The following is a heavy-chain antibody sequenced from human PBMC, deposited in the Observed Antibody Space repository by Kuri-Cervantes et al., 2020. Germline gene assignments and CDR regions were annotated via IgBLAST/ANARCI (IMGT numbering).Heavy chain of an antibody. Sequence: GESLKISCTASGFTFGDYAMSWVRQAPGKGLEWVGFIRSKAYGGTTQYAASVKGRFTISRDDSKNIAYLQMDALKTEDTAVYYCTRNRTTPFDYWGQGSLVTVSS. CDR1: GFTFGDYA. V-gene: IGHV3-49*04. CDR2: IRSKAYGGTT. J-gene: IGHJ4*02. D-gene: IGHD1-1*01. CDR3: TRNRTTPFDY.